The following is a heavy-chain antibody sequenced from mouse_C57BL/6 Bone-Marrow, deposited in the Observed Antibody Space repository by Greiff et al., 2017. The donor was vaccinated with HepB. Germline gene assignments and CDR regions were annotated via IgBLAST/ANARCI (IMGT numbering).Heavy chain of an antibody. Sequence: EVKLVESGGGLVKPGGSLKLSCAASGFTFSDYGMHWVRQAPEKGLEWVAYISSGSSTIYYADTVKGRFTISRDNAKNTLFLQMTSLRSEDTAMYYCARSGTTVVDSYYFDYWGQGTTLTVSS. CDR2: ISSGSSTI. CDR3: ARSGTTVVDSYYFDY. J-gene: IGHJ2*01. CDR1: GFTFSDYG. D-gene: IGHD1-1*01. V-gene: IGHV5-17*01.